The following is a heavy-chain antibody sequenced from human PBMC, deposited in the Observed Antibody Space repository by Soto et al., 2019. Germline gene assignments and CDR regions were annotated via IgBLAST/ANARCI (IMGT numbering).Heavy chain of an antibody. CDR2: IKSKTDGGTA. CDR3: TTLNYGVDV. Sequence: XVSLSLSFAASGFIFSNACMSWVRQLPGKGLEWVGHIKSKTDGGTADYAAPVKGRFTISRDDSKNTLYLQMNSLKTEDTAMFYCTTLNYGVDVWGQGTTVTVSS. J-gene: IGHJ6*02. CDR1: GFIFSNAC. V-gene: IGHV3-15*01.